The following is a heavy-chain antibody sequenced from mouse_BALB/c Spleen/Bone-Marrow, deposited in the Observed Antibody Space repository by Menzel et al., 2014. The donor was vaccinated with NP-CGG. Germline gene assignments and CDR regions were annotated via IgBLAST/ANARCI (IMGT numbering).Heavy chain of an antibody. CDR3: ARHNYDETWFAY. D-gene: IGHD2-4*01. CDR2: ISNGGGST. J-gene: IGHJ3*01. V-gene: IGHV5-12*02. Sequence: EVMLVESGGGLVQPGGSLKLSCATSGFTFSDYYMYWVRQTPEKRLEWVAYISNGGGSTYYPDTVKGRFTISRDNAKNTLYLQMSRLKSEDTDMYYCARHNYDETWFAYWGQGTLVTVSA. CDR1: GFTFSDYY.